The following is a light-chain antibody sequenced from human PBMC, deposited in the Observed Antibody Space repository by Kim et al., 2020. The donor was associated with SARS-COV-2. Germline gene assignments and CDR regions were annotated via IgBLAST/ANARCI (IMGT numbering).Light chain of an antibody. J-gene: IGKJ1*01. CDR3: QQYHMAPRT. CDR2: GAS. CDR1: QTVFSNY. Sequence: EIVLTQSPGTLSLSPGERATLSCRASQTVFSNYLAWYQQKPGQAPRLLIYGASSRATGIPDKFSGSGSGTDFTLTITRLEPEDSAVYYCQQYHMAPRTFVQGTKVDIK. V-gene: IGKV3-20*01.